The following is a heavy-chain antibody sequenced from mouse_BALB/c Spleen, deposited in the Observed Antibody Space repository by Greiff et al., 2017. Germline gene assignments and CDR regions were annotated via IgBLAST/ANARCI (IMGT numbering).Heavy chain of an antibody. CDR2: ISSGGSYT. J-gene: IGHJ4*01. V-gene: IGHV5-6*01. CDR3: ERHVLRLQGYAMDY. Sequence: EVQRVESGGDLVKPGGSLKLSCAASGFTFSSYGMSWVRQTPDKRLEWVATISSGGSYTYYPDSVKGLFTISRENAKNTLYLQMSSRKSEDTAMYYCERHVLRLQGYAMDYGGQGTSVTVSS. CDR1: GFTFSSYG. D-gene: IGHD1-2*01.